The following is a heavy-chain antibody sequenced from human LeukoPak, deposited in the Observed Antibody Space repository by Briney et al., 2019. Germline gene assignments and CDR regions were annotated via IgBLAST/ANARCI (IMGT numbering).Heavy chain of an antibody. V-gene: IGHV4-4*07. Sequence: PSETLSLTCTVSGGSISSYFWGWIRQPAGKGLEWIGHIYTSGTTNDNPSLKSRVTMSVDTSMDQFSLRLSSVTAADTAVYYCARHRFGWFDPWGQGTLVTVSS. D-gene: IGHD3-10*01. CDR2: IYTSGTT. CDR3: ARHRFGWFDP. J-gene: IGHJ5*02. CDR1: GGSISSYF.